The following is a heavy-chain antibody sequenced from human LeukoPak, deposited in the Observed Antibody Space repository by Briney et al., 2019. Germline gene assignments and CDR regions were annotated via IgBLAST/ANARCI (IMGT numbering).Heavy chain of an antibody. CDR2: IIPIFGTV. D-gene: IGHD2-2*01. Sequence: ASVKVSCKASGGTFSSYAISWVRQAPGQGLEWMGGIIPIFGTVNYAQKFQGRVTITADESTSTAYMELSSLRSEDTAVYYCARDLRYCSSTSCYYYFDYWGQGTLVTVSS. V-gene: IGHV1-69*13. J-gene: IGHJ4*02. CDR1: GGTFSSYA. CDR3: ARDLRYCSSTSCYYYFDY.